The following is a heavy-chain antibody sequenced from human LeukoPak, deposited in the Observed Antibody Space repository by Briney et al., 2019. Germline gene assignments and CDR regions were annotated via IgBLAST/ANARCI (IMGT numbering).Heavy chain of an antibody. CDR2: IYSGGST. Sequence: PGGSLRLSCAASGFTVSSNYMSWVRQAPGKGLEWVSVIYSGGSTYYADSVKGRFTISRDNSKNTLYLQMNSLRAEDTAVYYCARDGYSYGYYYYYGMDVWGQGTTVTVSS. J-gene: IGHJ6*02. D-gene: IGHD5-18*01. V-gene: IGHV3-66*01. CDR1: GFTVSSNY. CDR3: ARDGYSYGYYYYYGMDV.